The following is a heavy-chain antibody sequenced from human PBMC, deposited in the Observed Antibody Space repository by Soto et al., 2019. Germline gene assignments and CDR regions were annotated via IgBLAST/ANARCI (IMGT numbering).Heavy chain of an antibody. CDR1: GFTFSSYG. CDR3: ARGSESLDSLTAFDI. J-gene: IGHJ3*02. D-gene: IGHD3-3*01. Sequence: QVQLVESGGGVVQPGRSLRLSCAASGFTFSSYGMHWVRQAPGKGLEWVAVIWYDGSNKYYADSVKGRFTISRDNSKNTLYLQMNSLRAEDTAVYYCARGSESLDSLTAFDIWGQGTMVTVSS. CDR2: IWYDGSNK. V-gene: IGHV3-33*01.